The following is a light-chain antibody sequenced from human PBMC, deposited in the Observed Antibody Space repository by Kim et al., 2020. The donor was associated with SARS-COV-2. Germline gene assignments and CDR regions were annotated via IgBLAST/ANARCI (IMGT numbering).Light chain of an antibody. CDR3: LQYGGSPRT. V-gene: IGKV3-20*01. Sequence: LSPRERATRTCRASQTVSTSLAWYQQKPGQPPRLLIYDVSTRATGIPDRFSGSGSGTDFTLTISRLEPEDIAVYYCLQYGGSPRTFGQGTKVDIK. CDR1: QTVSTS. J-gene: IGKJ1*01. CDR2: DVS.